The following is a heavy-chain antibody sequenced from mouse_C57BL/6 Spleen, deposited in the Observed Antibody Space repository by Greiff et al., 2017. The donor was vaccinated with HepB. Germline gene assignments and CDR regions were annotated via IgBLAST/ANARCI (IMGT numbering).Heavy chain of an antibody. CDR2: IWSGGST. J-gene: IGHJ4*01. V-gene: IGHV2-2*01. CDR1: GFSLTSYG. D-gene: IGHD2-5*01. CDR3: ATAYYSNYPYAMDY. Sequence: VKLVESGPGLVQPSQSLSITCTVSGFSLTSYGVHWVRQSPGKGLEWLGVIWSGGSTDYNAAFISRLSISKDNSKSQVFFKMNSLQADDTAIYYCATAYYSNYPYAMDYWGQGTSVTVSS.